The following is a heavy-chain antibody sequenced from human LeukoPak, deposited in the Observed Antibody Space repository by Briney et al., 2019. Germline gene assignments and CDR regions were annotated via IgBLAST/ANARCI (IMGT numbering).Heavy chain of an antibody. CDR3: AKDQGTAMAYGAFDI. J-gene: IGHJ3*02. Sequence: PGGSLRLSCAASGFNFSSYGMHWVRQAPGRGLEWVAFIRYDGSNKYYADSVKGRFTISRDNSKNTLYLQMNSLRAEDTAVYYCAKDQGTAMAYGAFDIWGQGTMVTVSS. D-gene: IGHD5-18*01. CDR2: IRYDGSNK. V-gene: IGHV3-30*02. CDR1: GFNFSSYG.